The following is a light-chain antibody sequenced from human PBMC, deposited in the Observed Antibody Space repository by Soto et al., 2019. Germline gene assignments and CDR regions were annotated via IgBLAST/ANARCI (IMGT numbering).Light chain of an antibody. J-gene: IGKJ1*01. Sequence: EIVLTQSPGTLHLSQAERSTLSFSASQSVSSSYLAWYQQKPGQAPRLLIYGASSRATGIPDRFSGSGSGTDFTLTISRLEPEDFAVYYCQQYGSSPWTFGQGTKVDIK. CDR2: GAS. V-gene: IGKV3-20*01. CDR1: QSVSSSY. CDR3: QQYGSSPWT.